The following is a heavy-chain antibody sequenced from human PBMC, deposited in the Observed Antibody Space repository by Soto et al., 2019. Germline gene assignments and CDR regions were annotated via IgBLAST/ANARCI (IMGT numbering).Heavy chain of an antibody. CDR3: AKDLYYDSSGPNYGMDV. Sequence: GGSLRLSCAASGFTFSSYGMHWVRQAPGKGLEWVAVISYDGSNIYYADSVKGRFTISRDNSKNTLYLQMNSLRAEDTAVYYCAKDLYYDSSGPNYGMDVWGQGTTVTVSS. V-gene: IGHV3-30*18. D-gene: IGHD3-22*01. CDR1: GFTFSSYG. J-gene: IGHJ6*02. CDR2: ISYDGSNI.